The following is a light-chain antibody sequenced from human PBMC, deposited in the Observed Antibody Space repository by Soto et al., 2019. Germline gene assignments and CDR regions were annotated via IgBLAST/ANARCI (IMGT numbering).Light chain of an antibody. CDR2: DVS. CDR3: SSYKSSSTYL. Sequence: QSVLTQPASVSASPGQSITISCTGTSSDVGRYNNVSWYQQYPGKAPKLILYDVSKRPSGVADRFAGSKSGNTASLTISGLQPEDEADYYCSSYKSSSTYLFGTGTKVTVL. V-gene: IGLV2-14*03. CDR1: SSDVGRYNN. J-gene: IGLJ1*01.